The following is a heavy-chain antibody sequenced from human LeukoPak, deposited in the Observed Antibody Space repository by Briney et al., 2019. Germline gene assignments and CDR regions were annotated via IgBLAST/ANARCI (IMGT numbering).Heavy chain of an antibody. V-gene: IGHV3-66*01. J-gene: IGHJ4*02. Sequence: GSLRLSCAASGFTVSSNYMSWVRQAPGKGLEWVSVIYSGGSTYYADSVKGRFTISRDNSKNTLYLQMNSLRAEDTAVYYCASRYYDILTGYYSSRDYWGQGTLVTVSS. D-gene: IGHD3-9*01. CDR1: GFTVSSNY. CDR3: ASRYYDILTGYYSSRDY. CDR2: IYSGGST.